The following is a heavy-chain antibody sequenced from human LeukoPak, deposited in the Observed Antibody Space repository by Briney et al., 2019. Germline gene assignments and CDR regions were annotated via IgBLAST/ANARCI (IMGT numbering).Heavy chain of an antibody. Sequence: ASVKVSCKGSGYTFTNHDINLGRQATAQGLELRGGRSYNSGHTGYAKRFQGRVTMTRDTSISTAYIELGSPRVEDTAVYYCVRGAGTAGRVWFDPWGQGTLVTVSS. CDR1: GYTFTNHD. CDR3: VRGAGTAGRVWFDP. D-gene: IGHD6-13*01. J-gene: IGHJ5*02. CDR2: RSYNSGHT. V-gene: IGHV1-8*01.